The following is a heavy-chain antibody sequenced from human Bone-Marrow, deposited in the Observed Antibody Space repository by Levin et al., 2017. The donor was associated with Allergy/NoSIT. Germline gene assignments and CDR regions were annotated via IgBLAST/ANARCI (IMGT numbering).Heavy chain of an antibody. V-gene: IGHV3-11*01. CDR1: GFTFSDYY. Sequence: GGSLRLSCAASGFTFSDYYMRWIRQAPGKGLEGVSYISSSGSTIYYADSVKGRFTISRDNAKNSLFLQMDSLCGEDTAVYYCVSDGRQLAHYYYVGMDVWGQGTTVNVSS. CDR2: ISSSGSTI. D-gene: IGHD6-13*01. J-gene: IGHJ6*02. CDR3: VSDGRQLAHYYYVGMDV.